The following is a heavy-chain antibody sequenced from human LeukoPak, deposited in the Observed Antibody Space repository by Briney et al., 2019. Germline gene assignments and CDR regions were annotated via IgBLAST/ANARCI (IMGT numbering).Heavy chain of an antibody. CDR1: GGSISSSSYY. D-gene: IGHD3-22*01. V-gene: IGHV4-39*01. CDR3: ARHFFRADSSGYWPPVDY. Sequence: KPSETLCLTCTVSGGSISSSSYYWGWIGQPPGKGLEWIGSIYYSGSTYYTPSLRSRVTISVDTSKNQFSLKLSSVTAADTAVYSCARHFFRADSSGYWPPVDYWGQGTLVTVSS. CDR2: IYYSGST. J-gene: IGHJ4*02.